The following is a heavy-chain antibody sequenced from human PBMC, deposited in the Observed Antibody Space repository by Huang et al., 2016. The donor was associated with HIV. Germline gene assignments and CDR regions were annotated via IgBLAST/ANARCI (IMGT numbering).Heavy chain of an antibody. Sequence: QVQLVQSGAELKEPGASVKVSCKTSEYTFTSYDINWVRQATGQGLAWMVWMKPNTGNTGYAQKFKGRVTMTRNTSISTASMELSSLRSEDTAVYYCARGRYSLMGRGVMAFGLDVWGQGTTVTVSS. CDR3: ARGRYSLMGRGVMAFGLDV. CDR1: EYTFTSYD. D-gene: IGHD3-10*01. V-gene: IGHV1-8*01. J-gene: IGHJ6*02. CDR2: MKPNTGNT.